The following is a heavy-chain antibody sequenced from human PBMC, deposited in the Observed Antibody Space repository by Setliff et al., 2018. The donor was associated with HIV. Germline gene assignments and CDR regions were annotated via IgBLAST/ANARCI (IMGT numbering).Heavy chain of an antibody. CDR1: GYTFTSYD. V-gene: IGHV1-8*03. D-gene: IGHD3-16*01. J-gene: IGHJ6*02. Sequence: ASVKVSCKASGYTFTSYDINWVRQATGQGLEWMGWMNPNSGNTGYAQKFQGRVTITRDTSISTAYMELSSLRSEDTAVYYCARDRYYDYVWGSLLGYYYGMDVWGQGTTVTVSS. CDR3: ARDRYYDYVWGSLLGYYYGMDV. CDR2: MNPNSGNT.